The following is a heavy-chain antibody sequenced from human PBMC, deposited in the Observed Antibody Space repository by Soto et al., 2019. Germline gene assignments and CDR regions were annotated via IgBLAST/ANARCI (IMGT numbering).Heavy chain of an antibody. CDR1: GYTSTGYY. CDR2: INPSGGST. CDR3: ARVYPSDTRYGYVGNNWFDP. D-gene: IGHD5-18*01. Sequence: GASVKVSCKASGYTSTGYYMHWVRQAPGQGLEWMGIINPSGGSTSYAQKFQGRVTMTRDTSTSTVYMELSSLRSEDTAVYYCARVYPSDTRYGYVGNNWFDPWGQGTLVTVSS. V-gene: IGHV1-46*03. J-gene: IGHJ5*02.